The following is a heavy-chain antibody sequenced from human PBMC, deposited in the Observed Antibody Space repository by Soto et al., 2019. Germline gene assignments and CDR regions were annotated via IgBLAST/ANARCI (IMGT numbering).Heavy chain of an antibody. CDR1: GFTFGLYE. D-gene: IGHD2-21*01. CDR2: ISGSVGSI. Sequence: PGGSLRLSCVASGFTFGLYEMNWVRQAPGKGLEWLSFISGSVGSIHYADSVKGRFTVSRDNAKNSLYLEMNNLRVEDTGVYYCVRKAGKHVVVSNVELDYWGHGTLVTVSS. CDR3: VRKAGKHVVVSNVELDY. V-gene: IGHV3-48*03. J-gene: IGHJ4*01.